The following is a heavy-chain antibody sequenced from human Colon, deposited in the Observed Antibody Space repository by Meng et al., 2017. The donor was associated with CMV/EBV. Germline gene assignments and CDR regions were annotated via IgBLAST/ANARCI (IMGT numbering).Heavy chain of an antibody. D-gene: IGHD3-16*01. V-gene: IGHV1-2*02. CDR1: GYTFTDYY. CDR3: ARDLRGSEAFDF. CDR2: INPPSGGT. J-gene: IGHJ3*01. Sequence: SVKVSCKASGYTFTDYYIHWVRQAPDQGLEWMGWINPPSGGTTYAQMFQGRVTMTRDTSISTAYMELSRLNSNDTALYYCARDLRGSEAFDFWGQGTMVTVSS.